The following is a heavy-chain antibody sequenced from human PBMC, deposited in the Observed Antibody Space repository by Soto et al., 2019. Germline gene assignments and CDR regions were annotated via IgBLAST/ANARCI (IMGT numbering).Heavy chain of an antibody. CDR3: ARASSRITMVRGVINNYYYMDV. V-gene: IGHV4-39*01. J-gene: IGHJ6*03. Sequence: PSETLSLTCTVSGGSISSSSYYWGWIRQPPGKGLEWIGSIYYSGSTYYNPSLKSRVTISVDTSKNQFSLKLSSVTAADTAVYYCARASSRITMVRGVINNYYYMDVWGKGTTVTVSS. CDR1: GGSISSSSYY. D-gene: IGHD3-10*01. CDR2: IYYSGST.